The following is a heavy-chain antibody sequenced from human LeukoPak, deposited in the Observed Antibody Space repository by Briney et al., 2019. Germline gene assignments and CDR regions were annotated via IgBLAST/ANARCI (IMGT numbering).Heavy chain of an antibody. CDR2: IIPILGTT. V-gene: IGHV1-69*05. Sequence: SVKVSCKVSGGTLSNSAISWVRQAPGQGLEWMGRIIPILGTTVYAPKFQGRVTLNMDGSTTTGYMDLSSLRSEDTAIYFCATEGGYYYGSGNYYNDHRFDSWGQGTLVTVSS. D-gene: IGHD3-10*01. CDR3: ATEGGYYYGSGNYYNDHRFDS. CDR1: GGTLSNSA. J-gene: IGHJ4*02.